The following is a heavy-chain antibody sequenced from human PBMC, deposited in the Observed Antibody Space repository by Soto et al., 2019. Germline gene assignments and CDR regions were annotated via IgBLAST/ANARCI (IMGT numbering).Heavy chain of an antibody. CDR2: INPSGGST. CDR1: GYTFTSYY. V-gene: IGHV1-46*03. J-gene: IGHJ5*02. Sequence: QVQLVQSGAEVKKPGASVKVSCKASGYTFTSYYMHWVRQAPGQGLEWMGIINPSGGSTSYAQKFQGRVTMTRDTSMSTVYMELSSLRSEDTAVYYCARGLTNGAFHPNWFDPWGQGTLVTVSS. D-gene: IGHD2-8*01. CDR3: ARGLTNGAFHPNWFDP.